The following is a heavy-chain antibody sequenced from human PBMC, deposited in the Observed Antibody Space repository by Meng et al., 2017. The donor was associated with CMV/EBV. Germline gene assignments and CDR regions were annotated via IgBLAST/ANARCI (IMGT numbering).Heavy chain of an antibody. V-gene: IGHV1-2*02. CDR1: GYAFTAYY. Sequence: ASVKVSCKTSGYAFTAYYMHWVRQAPGQGLEWMGWINPNSGGTNYAQKFQGRVTMTRDTSISTAYMELNRLRSDDTAVYYCARRPLYNYGWSSNIFDFQHWGQGTLVTVSS. J-gene: IGHJ1*01. CDR3: ARRPLYNYGWSSNIFDFQH. CDR2: INPNSGGT. D-gene: IGHD5-18*01.